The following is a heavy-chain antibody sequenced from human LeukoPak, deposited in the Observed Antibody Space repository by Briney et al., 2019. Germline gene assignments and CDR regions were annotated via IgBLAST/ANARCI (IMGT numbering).Heavy chain of an antibody. CDR1: GFTVSSNY. CDR2: IYSGGST. CDR3: ARVGDYGDYDVLDY. V-gene: IGHV3-53*01. J-gene: IGHJ4*02. Sequence: GGSLRLSCAASGFTVSSNYMSWVRQAPGKGLEWVSVIYSGGSTYYADSVKGRFTISRDNSKNTLYLQMNSLRAEDTAVYYCARVGDYGDYDVLDYWGQGTLVTVSS. D-gene: IGHD4-17*01.